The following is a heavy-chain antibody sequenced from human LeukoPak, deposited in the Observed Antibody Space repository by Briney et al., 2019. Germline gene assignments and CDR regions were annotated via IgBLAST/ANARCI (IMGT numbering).Heavy chain of an antibody. CDR1: GGSISSSSYY. D-gene: IGHD6-13*01. CDR2: IYHSGST. J-gene: IGHJ3*02. Sequence: PSETLSLTCTVSGGSISSSSYYWGWIRQPPGKGLEWIGSIYHSGSTYYNPSLKSRVTIAVETSKNQFSLKLSSVTAADKAVYYCARDLYSSRTNDAFVIWGQGTMLTISS. V-gene: IGHV4-39*07. CDR3: ARDLYSSRTNDAFVI.